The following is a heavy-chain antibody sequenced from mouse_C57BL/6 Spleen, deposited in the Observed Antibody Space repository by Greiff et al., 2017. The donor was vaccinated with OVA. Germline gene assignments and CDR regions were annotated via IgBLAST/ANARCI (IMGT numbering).Heavy chain of an antibody. J-gene: IGHJ1*03. V-gene: IGHV5-4*03. D-gene: IGHD1-1*01. CDR3: ARGGLITTVVATGFDV. Sequence: EVKVVESGGGLVKPGGSLKLSCAASGFTFSSYAMSWVRQTPEKRLEWVATISDGGSYTYYPDNVKGRFTISRDNAKNNLYLQMSHLKSEDTAMYYCARGGLITTVVATGFDVWGTGTTVTVSS. CDR1: GFTFSSYA. CDR2: ISDGGSYT.